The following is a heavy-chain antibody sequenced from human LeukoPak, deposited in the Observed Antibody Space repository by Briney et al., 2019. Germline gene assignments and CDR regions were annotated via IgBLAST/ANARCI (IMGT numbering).Heavy chain of an antibody. CDR1: GYTFTGYY. CDR2: INPNSGGT. J-gene: IGHJ6*02. V-gene: IGHV1-2*04. CDR3: ARDRTADYYGMDV. D-gene: IGHD6-13*01. Sequence: ASVKVSCKASGYTFTGYYMHWVRQAPGQGLAWVGWINPNSGGTNYAQKFQGWVTMTRDTSISTAYMELSRLRSDDTAVYYCARDRTADYYGMDVWGQGTTVTVSS.